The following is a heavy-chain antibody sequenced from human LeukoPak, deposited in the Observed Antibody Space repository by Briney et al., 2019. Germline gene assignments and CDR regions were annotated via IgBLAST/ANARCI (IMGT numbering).Heavy chain of an antibody. CDR2: IKQDGSEK. CDR1: GFTFSSYW. V-gene: IGHV3-7*01. Sequence: GGSLRLSCAASGFTFSSYWMSWVRKAPGKGLEWVANIKQDGSEKYYVDSVKGRFTISRDKAKNSLYLQMTSLRAEDTAVYYCARAIGVGAVDYWGQGTLITVSS. J-gene: IGHJ4*02. CDR3: ARAIGVGAVDY. D-gene: IGHD1-26*01.